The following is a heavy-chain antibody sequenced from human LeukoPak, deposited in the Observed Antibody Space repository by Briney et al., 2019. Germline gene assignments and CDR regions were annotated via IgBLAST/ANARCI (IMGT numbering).Heavy chain of an antibody. D-gene: IGHD2-21*01. CDR3: ARAYCGGDCYNWFDP. CDR1: GYTFTGYY. J-gene: IGHJ5*02. CDR2: INPNSGGT. V-gene: IGHV1-2*02. Sequence: ASVKVSCKASGYTFTGYYMHWVRQAPGQGLEWMGWINPNSGGTNYAQKFQGRVTMTRDTSISTAYMELSSLRSEDTAVYYCARAYCGGDCYNWFDPWGQGTLVTVSS.